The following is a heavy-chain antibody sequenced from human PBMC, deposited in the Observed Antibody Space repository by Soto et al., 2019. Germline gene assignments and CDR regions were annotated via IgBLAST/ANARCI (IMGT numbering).Heavy chain of an antibody. Sequence: PGGSLRLSCAASGFTFSSYAMSWVRQAPGKGLEWVSAISGSGGSTYYADSVKGRFTISRDNSKNTLYLQMNSLRAEDTAVYYCAKESVGYCSGGSCYPHFDYWGQGTLVTVSS. CDR2: ISGSGGST. D-gene: IGHD2-15*01. V-gene: IGHV3-23*01. CDR1: GFTFSSYA. CDR3: AKESVGYCSGGSCYPHFDY. J-gene: IGHJ4*02.